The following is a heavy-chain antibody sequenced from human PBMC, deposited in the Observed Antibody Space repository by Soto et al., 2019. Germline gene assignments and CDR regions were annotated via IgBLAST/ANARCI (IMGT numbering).Heavy chain of an antibody. D-gene: IGHD2-2*01. CDR2: IIPILGIA. CDR3: SRDSRGD. V-gene: IGHV1-69*08. J-gene: IGHJ4*02. CDR1: GGTFSSDT. Sequence: QVQLVQSGAEVKKPGSSVKVSCKASGGTFSSDTISWVRQAPGQGLEWMGRIIPILGIANYAQQFQGRVTITADKSTSTAYMELSSLRSEDKAVYYCSRDSRGDWGQGTLVTVSS.